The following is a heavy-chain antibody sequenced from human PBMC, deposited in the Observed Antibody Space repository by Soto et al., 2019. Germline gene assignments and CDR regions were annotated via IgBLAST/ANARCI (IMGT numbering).Heavy chain of an antibody. CDR1: GGSINTDSW. Sequence: QVQLQESGPGLVSPLGTLSLTCAVSGGSINTDSWWTWVCQPPGKGLEWIGEIHRSRGTNYNSSLKSRVTISIDRSTNHFSLRLYSVTAADTAVYYCASREEARPFWGQGTLVTVSS. J-gene: IGHJ4*02. V-gene: IGHV4-4*02. CDR3: ASREEARPF. CDR2: IHRSRGT. D-gene: IGHD6-6*01.